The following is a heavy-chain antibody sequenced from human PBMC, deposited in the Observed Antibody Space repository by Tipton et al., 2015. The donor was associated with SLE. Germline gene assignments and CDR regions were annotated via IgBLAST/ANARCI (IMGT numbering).Heavy chain of an antibody. CDR2: IYSGDRT. Sequence: SLRLSCAASGFSVSGDYMYWVRQAPGRGLEWVSVIYSGDRTFYPDAVRDRFTISRDISKNTIYLQMDSLRPEDTAVYYCAREMWSPGDWGQGTLVIVSS. CDR1: GFSVSGDY. CDR3: AREMWSPGD. V-gene: IGHV3-53*05. D-gene: IGHD3-3*01. J-gene: IGHJ4*02.